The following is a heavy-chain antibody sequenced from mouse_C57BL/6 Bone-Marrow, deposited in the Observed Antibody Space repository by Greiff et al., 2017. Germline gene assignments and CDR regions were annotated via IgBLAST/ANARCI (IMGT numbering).Heavy chain of an antibody. CDR2: ISSGGDYT. CDR1: GFTFSSYA. J-gene: IGHJ1*03. D-gene: IGHD2-2*01. V-gene: IGHV5-9-1*02. CDR3: TRDLLWLRRVWYFDV. Sequence: DVMLVESGEGLVKPGGSLKLSCAASGFTFSSYAMSWVRQTPEKRLEWVAYISSGGDYTYYADTVKGRFTFSRDNARNTLYLQMSRLKSEDTAMYYCTRDLLWLRRVWYFDVWGTGTTVTVSS.